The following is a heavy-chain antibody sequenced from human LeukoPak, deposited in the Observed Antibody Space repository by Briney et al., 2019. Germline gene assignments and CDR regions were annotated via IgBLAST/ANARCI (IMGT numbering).Heavy chain of an antibody. V-gene: IGHV1-18*01. Sequence: ASVKVSCKASGYTFTSYGISWVRQAPGQGLAWMGWISAYSGNTNYAQKLQGRVTMTTDTSTSTAYMELRSLRSDDTAVYYCARDQGYYYDSSGYFPDDYWGQGTLVTVSS. CDR3: ARDQGYYYDSSGYFPDDY. J-gene: IGHJ4*02. CDR2: ISAYSGNT. D-gene: IGHD3-22*01. CDR1: GYTFTSYG.